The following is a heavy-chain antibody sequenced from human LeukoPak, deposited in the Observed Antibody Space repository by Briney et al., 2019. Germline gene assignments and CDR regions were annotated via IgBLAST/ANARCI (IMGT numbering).Heavy chain of an antibody. Sequence: SETLSLTCTVSGGSVSTSDYYWGWIRQSPVKGLEWIGDVFYTGKTNYNPSLRGRATISIDTSKNQFTLKLTYVTAADSAVYYCARVFDSWGQGTLVTVSS. J-gene: IGHJ4*02. CDR1: GGSVSTSDYY. CDR2: VFYTGKT. V-gene: IGHV4-39*06. CDR3: ARVFDS.